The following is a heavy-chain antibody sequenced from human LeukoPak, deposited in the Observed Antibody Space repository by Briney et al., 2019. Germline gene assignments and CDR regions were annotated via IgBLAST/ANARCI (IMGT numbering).Heavy chain of an antibody. CDR3: ARYDAAPAGNYQYWYIDV. V-gene: IGHV4-59*08. CDR1: GGSIINHY. Sequence: SETLSLTCTVSGGSIINHYCSGIPQPPGKRLEYIGYIHYSGSTNYNPSLKSRLTMSVDTSKNQFSLKLSSVTAADTAVYYCARYDAAPAGNYQYWYIDVWGKGTTVTVSS. D-gene: IGHD6-13*01. CDR2: IHYSGST. J-gene: IGHJ6*03.